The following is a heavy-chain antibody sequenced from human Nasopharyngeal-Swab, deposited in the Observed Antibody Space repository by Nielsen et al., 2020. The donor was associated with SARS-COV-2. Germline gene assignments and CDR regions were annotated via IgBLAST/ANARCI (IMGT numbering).Heavy chain of an antibody. CDR2: FDPEDGET. D-gene: IGHD6-13*01. CDR1: GYTLTELS. Sequence: ASVKVSCKVSGYTLTELSMHWVRQAPGKGLEWMGTFDPEDGETIYAQKFQDRVTMIADTSTDTAYMELSSLGSEDTAVYYCARVSPLPYSSSWYYFDYWGQGALVTVSS. CDR3: ARVSPLPYSSSWYYFDY. V-gene: IGHV1-24*01. J-gene: IGHJ4*02.